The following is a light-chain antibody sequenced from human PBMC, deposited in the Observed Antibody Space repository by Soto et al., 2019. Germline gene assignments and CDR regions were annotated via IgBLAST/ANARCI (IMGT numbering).Light chain of an antibody. Sequence: DIQMTQSPSSLSASVGDRVTITCRASQNIRRYLNWYQQKQWKAPKLLIYATSSLQSGVPSRFSGSGSGADFTLTISSLQTEDFATYYCHQTSNIPFTFGGGTKVEN. V-gene: IGKV1-39*01. CDR2: ATS. J-gene: IGKJ4*01. CDR3: HQTSNIPFT. CDR1: QNIRRY.